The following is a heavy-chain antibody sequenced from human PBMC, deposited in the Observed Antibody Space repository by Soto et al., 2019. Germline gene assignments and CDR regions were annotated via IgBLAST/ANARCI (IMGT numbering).Heavy chain of an antibody. D-gene: IGHD3-22*01. J-gene: IGHJ6*02. CDR2: IYPGDSDT. V-gene: IGHV5-51*01. Sequence: GESRTISCEGSGYSFTSYWIGWVRQRPGKGLEWMGIIYPGDSDTRYSPSFQGQVTISADKSISTAYLQWSSLKASDTAMYYCATPDGYYDSSGYYGYYGMDVWGQGTTVTVYS. CDR3: ATPDGYYDSSGYYGYYGMDV. CDR1: GYSFTSYW.